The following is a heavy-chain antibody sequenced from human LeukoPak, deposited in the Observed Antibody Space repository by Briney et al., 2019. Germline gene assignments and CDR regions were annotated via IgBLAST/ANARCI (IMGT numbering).Heavy chain of an antibody. D-gene: IGHD4/OR15-4a*01. CDR2: SYFRGST. V-gene: IGHV4-39*01. Sequence: SETLSLTCSVSGDSLSSSHTYYWGWIRQPPGKGLEWIGSSYFRGSTYSSPSLRSRVVISVDTSKNQVSLKLSSVTAADTAVYYCARQGKGAWFDPWGQGTLVTVSS. CDR1: GDSLSSSHTYY. J-gene: IGHJ5*02. CDR3: ARQGKGAWFDP.